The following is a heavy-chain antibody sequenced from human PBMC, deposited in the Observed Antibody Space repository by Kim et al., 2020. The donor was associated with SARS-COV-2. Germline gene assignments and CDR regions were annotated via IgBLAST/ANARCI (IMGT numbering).Heavy chain of an antibody. CDR1: GGSISSYY. CDR2: IYYSGST. V-gene: IGHV4-59*01. CDR3: ARVNTYYDILTGYYKPGGLDY. Sequence: SETLSLTCTVSGGSISSYYWSWIRQPPGKGLEWIGYIYYSGSTNYNPSLKSRVTISVDTSKNQFSLKLSSVTAADTAVYYCARVNTYYDILTGYYKPGGLDYWGQGTLVTVSS. J-gene: IGHJ4*02. D-gene: IGHD3-9*01.